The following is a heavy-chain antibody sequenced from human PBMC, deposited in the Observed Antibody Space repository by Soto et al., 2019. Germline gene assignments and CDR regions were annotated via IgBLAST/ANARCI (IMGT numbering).Heavy chain of an antibody. CDR2: IYYTGAA. V-gene: IGHV4-31*03. Sequence: KTSETLSLTCSVSGGSITTGGTYWSWARLLPGKGLQWVGYIYYTGAAYYNPALKSRVTISLGTSENRFSLKLTSVTAADTAVYYCAGGTFNTISFDFWGHGRQVTVSS. CDR3: AGGTFNTISFDF. D-gene: IGHD2-2*01. J-gene: IGHJ4*01. CDR1: GGSITTGGTY.